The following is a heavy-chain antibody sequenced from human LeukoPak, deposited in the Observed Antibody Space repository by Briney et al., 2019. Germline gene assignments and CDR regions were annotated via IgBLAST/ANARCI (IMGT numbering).Heavy chain of an antibody. J-gene: IGHJ3*02. CDR3: TRDPEYYYDPDFSTGDSPDNAFDI. D-gene: IGHD3-22*01. CDR1: GFTFGDYA. Sequence: GGSLRLSCTASGFTFGDYAMSWFRQAPGKGLEWVGFIRSKAYGGTTEYAASVKGRFTISRDDSKSIAYLQMNNLNTEDTAVYYCTRDPEYYYDPDFSTGDSPDNAFDIWGQGTMVTVSS. V-gene: IGHV3-49*03. CDR2: IRSKAYGGTT.